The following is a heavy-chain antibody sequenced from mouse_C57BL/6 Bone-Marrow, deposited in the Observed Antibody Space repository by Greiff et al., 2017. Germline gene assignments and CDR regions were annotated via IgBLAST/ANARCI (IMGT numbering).Heavy chain of an antibody. J-gene: IGHJ3*01. CDR2: IYPGNSDT. Sequence: EVQLQQSGTVLARPGASVKMSCKTSGYTFTSYWMHWVKQRPGQGLEWIGAIYPGNSDTSYNQKFKGKAKLTAVTSASTAYMELSSLTNEDSAVYYSTTYYSNYVWFAYWGQGTLVTVSA. CDR1: GYTFTSYW. D-gene: IGHD2-5*01. CDR3: TTYYSNYVWFAY. V-gene: IGHV1-5*01.